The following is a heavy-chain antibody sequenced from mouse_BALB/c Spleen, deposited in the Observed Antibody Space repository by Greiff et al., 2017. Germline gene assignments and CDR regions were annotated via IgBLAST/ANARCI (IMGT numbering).Heavy chain of an antibody. J-gene: IGHJ3*01. Sequence: EVKLMESGGGLVQPGGSRKLSCAASGFTFSSFGMHWVRQAPEKGLEWVAYISSGSSTIYYADTVKGRFTISRDNPKNTLFLQMTSLRSEDTAMYYCAPYGSSYGWFAYWGQGTLVTVSA. V-gene: IGHV5-17*02. CDR1: GFTFSSFG. CDR2: ISSGSSTI. D-gene: IGHD1-1*01. CDR3: APYGSSYGWFAY.